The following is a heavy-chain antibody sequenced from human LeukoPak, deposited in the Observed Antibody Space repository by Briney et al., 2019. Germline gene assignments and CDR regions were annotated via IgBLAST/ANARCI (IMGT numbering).Heavy chain of an antibody. J-gene: IGHJ4*02. V-gene: IGHV3-30-3*01. CDR2: ISYDGSNK. D-gene: IGHD1-14*01. CDR1: GFTFSSYA. Sequence: GRSLRLSCAASGFTFSSYAMHWVRQAPGKGLEWVAVISYDGSNKYYADSVKGRFTISRDNSKNTLYLQMNSLRAEDTAVYYCAKDSSLSLISGYYFDYWGQGTLVTVSS. CDR3: AKDSSLSLISGYYFDY.